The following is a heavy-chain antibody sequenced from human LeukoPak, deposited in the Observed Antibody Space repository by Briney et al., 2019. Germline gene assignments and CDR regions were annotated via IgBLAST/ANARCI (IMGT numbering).Heavy chain of an antibody. CDR3: ARPFPSSEPGVAFDI. V-gene: IGHV3-33*01. CDR2: IWYDGSNK. Sequence: GGSLRLSCAASGFTFSSYGMHWVRQAPGKGLEWVAVIWYDGSNKYYADSVKGRFTISRDNSKNTPYLQMNSLRAEDTAVYYCARPFPSSEPGVAFDIWGQGTMVTVSS. D-gene: IGHD3-22*01. J-gene: IGHJ3*02. CDR1: GFTFSSYG.